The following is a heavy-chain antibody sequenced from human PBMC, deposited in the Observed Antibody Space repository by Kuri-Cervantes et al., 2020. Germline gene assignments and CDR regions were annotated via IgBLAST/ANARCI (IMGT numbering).Heavy chain of an antibody. D-gene: IGHD2-2*01. CDR1: GFTFDDYA. CDR2: ISWSSGSI. V-gene: IGHV3-9*01. Sequence: GGSLRLSCAASGFTFDDYAMHWVRQAPGKGLEWVSGISWSSGSIGYADSVKGRFTISRDNSKNTLYLQMNSLRAEDTAVYYCAKDRSRIVVGWFDPWGQGTLVTVSS. CDR3: AKDRSRIVVGWFDP. J-gene: IGHJ5*02.